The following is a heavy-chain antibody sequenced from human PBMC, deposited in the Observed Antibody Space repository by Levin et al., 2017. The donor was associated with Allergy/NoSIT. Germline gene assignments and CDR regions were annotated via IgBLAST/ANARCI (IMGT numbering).Heavy chain of an antibody. CDR3: ARDAGVGNYIAY. V-gene: IGHV1-2*02. D-gene: IGHD3-10*01. CDR1: GFTLRNSY. CDR2: INPASDDT. Sequence: ASVKVSCKASGFTLRNSYIHWVRQAPGQGLEWMGWINPASDDTSYAQKFQGRVTMTWDTTLNTAYMELRRLRSDDTALYYCARDAGVGNYIAYWGQGTLVTVSS. J-gene: IGHJ4*02.